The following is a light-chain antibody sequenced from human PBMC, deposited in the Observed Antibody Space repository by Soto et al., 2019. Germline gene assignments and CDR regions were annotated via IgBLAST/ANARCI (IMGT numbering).Light chain of an antibody. V-gene: IGKV3-15*01. Sequence: EIVLTQSPATLSLSPGERATLSCRASQSVSSYLAWYQQKPGQAPRLLIYGASTRATGIPAKFSGSGSGTEFTLTISSLQTEDFAVYYCQQYSNWPPAWTFGQGTKVEIK. CDR2: GAS. CDR3: QQYSNWPPAWT. CDR1: QSVSSY. J-gene: IGKJ1*01.